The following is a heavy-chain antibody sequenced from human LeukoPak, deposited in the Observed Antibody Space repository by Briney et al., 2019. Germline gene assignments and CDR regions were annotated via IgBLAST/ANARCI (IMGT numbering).Heavy chain of an antibody. CDR3: ARAFCSGGGCYSPFYYYGMDV. D-gene: IGHD2-15*01. J-gene: IGHJ6*02. Sequence: SETLSLTCTVSGGSISSGGYYWSWIRQPPGKGLEWIGYIYHSGSTYYNPSLKSRVTISVDRSKNHFSLKLTSVTAADTAVYFCARAFCSGGGCYSPFYYYGMDVWGPGTTVTVSS. V-gene: IGHV4-30-2*01. CDR2: IYHSGST. CDR1: GGSISSGGYY.